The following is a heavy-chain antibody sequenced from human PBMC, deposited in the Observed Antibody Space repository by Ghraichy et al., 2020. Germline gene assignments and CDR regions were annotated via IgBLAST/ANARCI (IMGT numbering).Heavy chain of an antibody. Sequence: ASVKVSCKASGYTFTSYAMHWVRQAPGQRLEWMGWINAGNGNTKYSQKFQGRVTITRDTSASTAYMELSSLRSEDTAVYYCARDHYYGSGSYHLPGYWGQGTLVTVSS. J-gene: IGHJ4*02. CDR1: GYTFTSYA. D-gene: IGHD3-10*01. V-gene: IGHV1-3*01. CDR3: ARDHYYGSGSYHLPGY. CDR2: INAGNGNT.